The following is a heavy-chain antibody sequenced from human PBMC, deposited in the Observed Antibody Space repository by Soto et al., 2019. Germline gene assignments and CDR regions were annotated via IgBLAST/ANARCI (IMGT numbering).Heavy chain of an antibody. CDR3: ARGLFNPYSSSSDY. Sequence: PSETLSLTCAVYGGSFSGYYWSWIRQPPGKGLEWIGEINHSGSTNYNPSLKSRVTISVDTSKNQFSLKLSSVTAADTAVYYCARGLFNPYSSSSDYWGQGTLVTVSS. V-gene: IGHV4-34*01. D-gene: IGHD6-6*01. J-gene: IGHJ4*02. CDR2: INHSGST. CDR1: GGSFSGYY.